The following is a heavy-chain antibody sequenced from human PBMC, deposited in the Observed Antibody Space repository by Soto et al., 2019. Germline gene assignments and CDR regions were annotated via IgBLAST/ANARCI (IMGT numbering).Heavy chain of an antibody. CDR2: VYWDGEK. D-gene: IGHD2-2*01. V-gene: IGHV2-5*02. Sequence: QITLKESGPTLVKPTQTLTLTCTFSGFSLSTSGVGVGWVRQPPGKALEWLALVYWDGEKRYSPSLKSRLTIHKDTSKNQVVLTMTHVDPVDTATYYCAHRSNCWSTSCFYFDYWGQGILVTVSS. J-gene: IGHJ4*02. CDR1: GFSLSTSGVG. CDR3: AHRSNCWSTSCFYFDY.